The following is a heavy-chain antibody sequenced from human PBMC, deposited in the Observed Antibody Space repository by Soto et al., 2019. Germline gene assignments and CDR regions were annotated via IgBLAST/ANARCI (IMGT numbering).Heavy chain of an antibody. J-gene: IGHJ6*03. CDR2: IYYSGST. CDR3: ARLGFWDSGYDLGLYDNYYYYMDV. CDR1: GVSISSYY. Sequence: SETLSLTCPVSGVSISSYYWSWIRQPPGKGLEWIGYIYYSGSTNYNPSLKSRVTISVDTSKNQFSLKLSSVTAADTAVYYCARLGFWDSGYDLGLYDNYYYYMDVWGKGTTVTVSS. V-gene: IGHV4-59*01. D-gene: IGHD5-12*01.